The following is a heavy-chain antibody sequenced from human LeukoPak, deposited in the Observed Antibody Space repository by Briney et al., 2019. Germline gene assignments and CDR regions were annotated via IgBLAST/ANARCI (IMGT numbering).Heavy chain of an antibody. CDR2: INHSGST. D-gene: IGHD7-27*01. CDR1: GGSFSGYY. Sequence: SETLSLTCAVYGGSFSGYYWSWIRQPPGKGLEWIGEINHSGSTNYNPSLKSRVTISVDTSKNQFSLKLSSATAADTAVYYCARQTGAYYYYMDVWGKGTTVTVSS. V-gene: IGHV4-34*01. CDR3: ARQTGAYYYYMDV. J-gene: IGHJ6*03.